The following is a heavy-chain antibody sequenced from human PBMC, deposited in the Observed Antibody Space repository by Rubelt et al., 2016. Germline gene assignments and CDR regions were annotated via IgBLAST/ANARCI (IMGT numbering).Heavy chain of an antibody. CDR3: ARGSVVAATLDWFDP. V-gene: IGHV4-31*03. CDR2: IYYSGST. J-gene: IGHJ5*02. Sequence: QVQLQESGPGLVKPSETLSLTCTVSGYSISSGGYYWSWIRQHPGKGLEWIGYIYYSGSTYYNPSLKSRVTISVDTSKNQFSLKLSSGTAADTAVYYWARGSVVAATLDWFDPWGQGTLVTVSS. D-gene: IGHD2-15*01. CDR1: GYSISSGGYY.